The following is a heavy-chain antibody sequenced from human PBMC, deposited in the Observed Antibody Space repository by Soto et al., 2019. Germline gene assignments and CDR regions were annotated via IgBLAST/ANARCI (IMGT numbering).Heavy chain of an antibody. CDR2: IRSKANSYAT. D-gene: IGHD3-10*01. V-gene: IGHV3-73*01. CDR3: TSSYGSGGTYYYYGMDV. Sequence: QPGGSLRLSCAASGFTFSGSAMHWVRQASGKGLEWVGRIRSKANSYATAYAASVKGRFTISRDDSKNTAYLQMNSLKTEDTAVYYCTSSYGSGGTYYYYGMDVWGQGTTVTVSS. J-gene: IGHJ6*02. CDR1: GFTFSGSA.